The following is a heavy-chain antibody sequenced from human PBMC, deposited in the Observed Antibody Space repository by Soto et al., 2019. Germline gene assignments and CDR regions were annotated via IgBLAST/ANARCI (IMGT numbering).Heavy chain of an antibody. CDR1: GFTFSSYS. V-gene: IGHV3-7*01. CDR3: ARGGSTTLGYYYYYYMDV. Sequence: PGGSLRLSWAASGFTFSSYSMSWVRQAPGKGLEWVANIKQDGSEKYYVDSVKGRFTISRDNAKNSLYLQMNSLRAEDTAVYYCARGGSTTLGYYYYYYMDVWGKGTTVTVSS. CDR2: IKQDGSEK. J-gene: IGHJ6*03. D-gene: IGHD3-16*01.